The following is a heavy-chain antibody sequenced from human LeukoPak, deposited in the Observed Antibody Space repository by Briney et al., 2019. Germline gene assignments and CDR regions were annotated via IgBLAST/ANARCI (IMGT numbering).Heavy chain of an antibody. Sequence: PGGSLRLSCAASGFSFSSYAIYWVRQAPGKGLGWVAVIWSDGNNKYYSDSVKGRFTISRDNSNNTLYLEMNSLTAEDTAVYYCARDGLTDSSGYTVIDNWGQGTLVTVSS. V-gene: IGHV3-33*07. CDR1: GFSFSSYA. CDR3: ARDGLTDSSGYTVIDN. D-gene: IGHD3-22*01. CDR2: IWSDGNNK. J-gene: IGHJ4*02.